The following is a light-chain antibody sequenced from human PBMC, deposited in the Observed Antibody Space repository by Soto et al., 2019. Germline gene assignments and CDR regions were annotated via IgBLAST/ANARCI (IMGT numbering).Light chain of an antibody. Sequence: EIVLTQSPANLSLSPGERATLSCRASQSVISYLAWYQQKPGQAPRLLIYDASNRATGIPARFSGSGSGTDFTLTISSLDPEDFAVYYCQQRRNWPPITFGQGTRLEIK. CDR1: QSVISY. J-gene: IGKJ5*01. CDR2: DAS. CDR3: QQRRNWPPIT. V-gene: IGKV3-11*01.